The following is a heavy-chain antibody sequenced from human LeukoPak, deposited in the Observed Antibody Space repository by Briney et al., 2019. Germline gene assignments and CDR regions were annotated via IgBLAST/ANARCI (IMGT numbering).Heavy chain of an antibody. CDR1: GYTFTGYY. V-gene: IGHV1-2*02. D-gene: IGHD3-3*01. J-gene: IGHJ4*02. CDR2: INPNSGGT. CDR3: ALGPPYYDFWSGSPLLD. Sequence: GASVKVSCKASGYTFTGYYMHWVRQAPGQGLEWMGWINPNSGGTNYAQKFQGRVTMTRDTSISTAYMELSRLRSDDTAVYCCALGPPYYDFWSGSPLLDWGQGTLVTVSS.